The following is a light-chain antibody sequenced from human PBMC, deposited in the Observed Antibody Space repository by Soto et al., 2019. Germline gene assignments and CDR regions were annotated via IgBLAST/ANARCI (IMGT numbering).Light chain of an antibody. CDR1: QGVSSSY. Sequence: EIVLTQSPGTLSLSPGERATLSCRASQGVSSSYLAWYQHKPGRAPRLLIYGASSRATGIPDRFSGSGSGTDFTLTISRLEPEDFAVYYCQQYHYSPWTFGQGTKVDIK. V-gene: IGKV3-20*01. CDR3: QQYHYSPWT. CDR2: GAS. J-gene: IGKJ1*01.